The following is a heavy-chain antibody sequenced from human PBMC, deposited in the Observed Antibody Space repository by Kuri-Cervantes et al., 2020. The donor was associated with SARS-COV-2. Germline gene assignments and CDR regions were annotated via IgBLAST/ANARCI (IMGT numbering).Heavy chain of an antibody. Sequence: GESLKISCKGSGYSFTSYWIGWVRQMPGKGLEWMGIIYPGGSDTRYSPSFQGQVTISADKSISTAYLQWSSLKASDTAMYYCARHSYDSSGYYRGRARTYGMDVWGQGTTVTVSS. CDR1: GYSFTSYW. D-gene: IGHD3-22*01. J-gene: IGHJ6*02. V-gene: IGHV5-51*01. CDR2: IYPGGSDT. CDR3: ARHSYDSSGYYRGRARTYGMDV.